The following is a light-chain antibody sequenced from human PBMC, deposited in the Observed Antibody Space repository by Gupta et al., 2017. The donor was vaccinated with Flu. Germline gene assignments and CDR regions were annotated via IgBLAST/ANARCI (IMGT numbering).Light chain of an antibody. CDR1: NGAVSSGHY. CDR2: DTS. J-gene: IGLJ3*02. V-gene: IGLV7-46*01. Sequence: QAVVTQEPSLTVSPGGTAPLPCASSNGAVSSGHYPYWFQQKPGPATRTLIYDTSNKHSWKPARFSGSLLGGKAALTLSGAQAEDEAEYYCLHSYSGAPWVFGGGTKLTVL. CDR3: LHSYSGAPWV.